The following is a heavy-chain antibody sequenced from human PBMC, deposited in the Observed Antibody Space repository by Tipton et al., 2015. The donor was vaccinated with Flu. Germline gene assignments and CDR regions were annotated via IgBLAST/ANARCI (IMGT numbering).Heavy chain of an antibody. Sequence: TLSLTCSVSGDSISSGYYWGWIRQPPGKGLEWIGCISHAGSTFHNPSLKSRVILSLDASKNQFSLKLTSVTAADTAVYFCARSTYYYGSGTSDYWGQGTLVTVSS. D-gene: IGHD3-10*01. J-gene: IGHJ4*02. V-gene: IGHV4-38-2*01. CDR3: ARSTYYYGSGTSDY. CDR1: GDSISSGYY. CDR2: ISHAGST.